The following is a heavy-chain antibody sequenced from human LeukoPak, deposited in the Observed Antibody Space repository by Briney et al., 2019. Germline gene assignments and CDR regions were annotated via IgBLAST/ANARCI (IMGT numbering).Heavy chain of an antibody. CDR1: GGTFGSYA. CDR3: ARLDYGDPPTTDYYYYGMDV. J-gene: IGHJ6*02. CDR2: IIPIFGTA. V-gene: IGHV1-69*01. D-gene: IGHD4-17*01. Sequence: SVTVSCKASGGTFGSYAISWVRQAPGQGLEWMGGIIPIFGTANYAQKFQGRVTITADESTSTAYMELSSLRSEDTAVYYCARLDYGDPPTTDYYYYGMDVWGQGTTVTVSS.